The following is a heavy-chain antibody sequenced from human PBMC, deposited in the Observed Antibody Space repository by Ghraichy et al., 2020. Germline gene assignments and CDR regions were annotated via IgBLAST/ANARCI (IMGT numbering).Heavy chain of an antibody. V-gene: IGHV1-2*02. CDR3: ARDSGRDYGGNSPLNDAFDI. Sequence: ASVKVSCKASGYTFTGYYMHWVRQAPGQGLEWMGWINPNSGGTNYAQKFQGRVTMTRDTSISTAYMELSRLRSDDTAVYYCARDSGRDYGGNSPLNDAFDIWGQGTMVTVSS. CDR1: GYTFTGYY. CDR2: INPNSGGT. J-gene: IGHJ3*02. D-gene: IGHD4-23*01.